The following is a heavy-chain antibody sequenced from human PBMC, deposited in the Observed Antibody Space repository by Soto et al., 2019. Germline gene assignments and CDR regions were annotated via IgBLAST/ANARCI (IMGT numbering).Heavy chain of an antibody. V-gene: IGHV4-31*03. CDR2: IYYSGST. Sequence: SETLSLTCTVSGGSISSGGYYWSWIRQHPGKGLEWIGYIYYSGSTYYNPSLKSRVTISVDTSKNQFSLKLSSVTAADTAVYYCERDRSGSSSWYHRAFDIWGQGTMVTVSS. CDR3: ERDRSGSSSWYHRAFDI. CDR1: GGSISSGGYY. D-gene: IGHD6-13*01. J-gene: IGHJ3*02.